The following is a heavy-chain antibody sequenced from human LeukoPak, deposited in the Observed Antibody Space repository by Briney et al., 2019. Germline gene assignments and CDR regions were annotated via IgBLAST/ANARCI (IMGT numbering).Heavy chain of an antibody. CDR1: GFSFSSYA. CDR3: AKRSGYTTGWFFDF. V-gene: IGHV3-23*01. D-gene: IGHD6-19*01. J-gene: IGHJ4*02. CDR2: ISGSGGNT. Sequence: GSLRLSCAASGFSFSSYAMSWVRQAPGKGLEWVSSISGSGGNTYYAESVKGRFTISRDNSKNTLFLQMNSLRAEDTAVFYCAKRSGYTTGWFFDFWGQGTLVTVSS.